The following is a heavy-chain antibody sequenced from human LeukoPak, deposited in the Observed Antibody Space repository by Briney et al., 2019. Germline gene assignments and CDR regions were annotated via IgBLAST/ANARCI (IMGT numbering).Heavy chain of an antibody. CDR3: ARIAAAGTRQLNYYYYMDV. V-gene: IGHV5-51*01. D-gene: IGHD6-13*01. CDR2: IYPGDSGT. J-gene: IGHJ6*03. CDR1: GYSFTSYW. Sequence: GESLQISCKGSGYSFTSYWIGWVRQMPGKGLEWMGIIYPGDSGTRYSPSFQGQVTISADKSISTAYLQWSSLKASDTAMYYCARIAAAGTRQLNYYYYMDVWGKGTTVTISS.